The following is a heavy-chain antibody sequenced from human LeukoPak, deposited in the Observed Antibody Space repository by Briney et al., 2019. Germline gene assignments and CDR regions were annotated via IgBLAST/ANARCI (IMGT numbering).Heavy chain of an antibody. Sequence: ASVKVSCKASGYTFTGYYMHWVRQAPGQGLEWMGWINPNSGGTNYAQKFQGRVTMTRDTSISTAHMELSRLRSDDTAVYYCASLVGNYGYFDYWGQGTLVTVSS. CDR1: GYTFTGYY. V-gene: IGHV1-2*02. J-gene: IGHJ4*02. CDR3: ASLVGNYGYFDY. D-gene: IGHD3-16*01. CDR2: INPNSGGT.